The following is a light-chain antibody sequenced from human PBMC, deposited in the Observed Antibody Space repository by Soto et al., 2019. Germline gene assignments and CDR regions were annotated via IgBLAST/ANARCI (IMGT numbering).Light chain of an antibody. V-gene: IGKV1-39*01. Sequence: DIQITQSHSSLSASVGDRVTITCRASQSISGYLNWYQQKPGKAPNLLIYAASSLQSGVPSRFSGSGSGTDFTLTINSLHPEDFATYYCQLSYSTPITFGQGTRLEI. CDR2: AAS. CDR3: QLSYSTPIT. J-gene: IGKJ5*01. CDR1: QSISGY.